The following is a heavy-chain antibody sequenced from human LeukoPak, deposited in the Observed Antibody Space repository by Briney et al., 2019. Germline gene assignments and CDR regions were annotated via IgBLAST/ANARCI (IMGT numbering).Heavy chain of an antibody. D-gene: IGHD6-19*01. CDR3: ARHHLARGLQWLVRNYFDY. CDR1: GGSFSGYY. V-gene: IGHV4-34*01. CDR2: INHSGST. J-gene: IGHJ4*02. Sequence: PSVTLSLTCAVYGGSFSGYYWSWIRQPPGKGLEWIGEINHSGSTNYNPSLKSRVTISVDTSKNQFSLKLSSVTAADTAVYYCARHHLARGLQWLVRNYFDYWGQGTLVTVSS.